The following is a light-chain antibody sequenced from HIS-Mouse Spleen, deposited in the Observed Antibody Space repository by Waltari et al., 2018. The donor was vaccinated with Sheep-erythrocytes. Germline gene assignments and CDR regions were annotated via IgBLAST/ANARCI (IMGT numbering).Light chain of an antibody. J-gene: IGKJ1*01. CDR1: QSXLHSNGYNY. V-gene: IGKV2-28*01. Sequence: DIVMTQSPLSLPVTPGEPAXISCRXXQSXLHSNGYNYLDWYLQXPXQSPQLLIYLXSNRXXXVPDRFXXXGXXTDXTLKIXRVEAEDVGVXXCMQALXXXXXFXQGTKVEIK. CDR3: MQALXXXXX. CDR2: LXS.